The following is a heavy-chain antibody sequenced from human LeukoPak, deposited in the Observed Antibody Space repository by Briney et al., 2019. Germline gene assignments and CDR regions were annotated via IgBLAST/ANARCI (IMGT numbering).Heavy chain of an antibody. Sequence: GGSLRLSCAVSGFTFSSSWMHWVCQPPEKGLEWVADIKCDGSEKYYVGSLKGRLTSYRDNDKHSLYLQGNSLRAEDMNVYYCVRRKSMVGGTWDAFDIWGQGTMVTVSS. CDR1: GFTFSSSW. J-gene: IGHJ3*02. V-gene: IGHV3-52*01. CDR2: IKCDGSEK. CDR3: VRRKSMVGGTWDAFDI. D-gene: IGHD3-10*01.